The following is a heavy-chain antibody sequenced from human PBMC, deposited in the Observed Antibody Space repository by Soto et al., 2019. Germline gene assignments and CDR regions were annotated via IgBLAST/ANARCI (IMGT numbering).Heavy chain of an antibody. V-gene: IGHV3-11*06. CDR3: ARASPRDYYPNY. CDR2: ISSSSSYT. Sequence: GGSLSLSCAASGFTFSDYYMSWIRQAPGKGLEWVSYISSSSSYTNYADSVKGRFTISRDNAKNSLYLQMNSLRAEDTAVYYCARASPRDYYPNYWGRGTLVTVSS. J-gene: IGHJ4*02. D-gene: IGHD1-26*01. CDR1: GFTFSDYY.